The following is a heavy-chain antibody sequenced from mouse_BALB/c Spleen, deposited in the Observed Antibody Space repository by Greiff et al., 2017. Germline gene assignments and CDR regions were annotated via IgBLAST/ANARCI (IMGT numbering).Heavy chain of an antibody. CDR3: ARRLYYDYDGYAMVY. Sequence: EVKLQESGPGLVKPSQSLSLTCTVTGYSITSDYAWNWIRQFPGNKLEWMGYISYSGSTSYNPSLKSRISITRDTSKNQFFLQLNSVTTEDTATYYCARRLYYDYDGYAMVYWGQGTSVTVSS. J-gene: IGHJ4*01. CDR2: ISYSGST. V-gene: IGHV3-2*02. D-gene: IGHD2-4*01. CDR1: GYSITSDYA.